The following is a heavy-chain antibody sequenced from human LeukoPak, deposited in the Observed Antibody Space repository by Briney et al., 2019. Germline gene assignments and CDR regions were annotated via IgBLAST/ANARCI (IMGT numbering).Heavy chain of an antibody. J-gene: IGHJ4*02. D-gene: IGHD2-2*01. Sequence: SETLSLTCAVYGGSLSGYYWSWIRQPPGKGLEWIGEINHSGSTNYNPSLKSRVTMSVDTSKNQFSLRLSSVTAADTAVYYCASSTGYCSSTSCLDYWGQGTLVTVSS. CDR3: ASSTGYCSSTSCLDY. CDR2: INHSGST. CDR1: GGSLSGYY. V-gene: IGHV4-34*01.